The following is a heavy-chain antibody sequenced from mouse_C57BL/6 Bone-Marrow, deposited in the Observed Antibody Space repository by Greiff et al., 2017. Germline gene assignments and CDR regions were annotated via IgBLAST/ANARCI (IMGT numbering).Heavy chain of an antibody. CDR3: AISYYSNPDY. CDR2: IHPSASDT. D-gene: IGHD2-5*01. V-gene: IGHV1-74*01. Sequence: QVQLQQPGAELVKPGASVKVSCKASGYTFTSYWMHWVKQRPGQGLEWIGRIHPSASDTHYNQKFKGKATLTVDKSSSTAYMQLSSLTSEDSAVEYCAISYYSNPDYWGQGTTLTVSS. J-gene: IGHJ2*01. CDR1: GYTFTSYW.